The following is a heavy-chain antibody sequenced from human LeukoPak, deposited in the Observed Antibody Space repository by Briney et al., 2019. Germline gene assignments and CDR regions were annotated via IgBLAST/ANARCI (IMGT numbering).Heavy chain of an antibody. CDR3: ARPFRGSYVHDAFDI. J-gene: IGHJ3*02. V-gene: IGHV1-2*02. D-gene: IGHD1-26*01. Sequence: GASVKVSLNSSGYTFSVYYLHWVRQAPGQGLEWMGWINPSSGGTNYVQKFQGRVTMTRDTSISTVYMELSRLRSDDTAVYFCARPFRGSYVHDAFDIWGERATVTVSA. CDR1: GYTFSVYY. CDR2: INPSSGGT.